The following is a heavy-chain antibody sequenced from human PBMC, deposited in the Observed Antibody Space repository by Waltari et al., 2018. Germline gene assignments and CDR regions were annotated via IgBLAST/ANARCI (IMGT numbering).Heavy chain of an antibody. V-gene: IGHV4-4*02. D-gene: IGHD2-15*01. J-gene: IGHJ5*02. CDR2: VVSTGKP. Sequence: WLCVPKSPQLGLEWLGKVVSTGKPNYSPSFASHVTMSLDASSNQFSLKGTSATAADTAVYYCARDRGRGLYLDAWGPGTLVTVSP. CDR3: ARDRGRGLYLDA.